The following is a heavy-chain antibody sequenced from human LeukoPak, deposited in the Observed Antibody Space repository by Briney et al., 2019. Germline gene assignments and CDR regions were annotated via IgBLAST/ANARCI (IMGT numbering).Heavy chain of an antibody. CDR2: IYHSGST. D-gene: IGHD3-10*01. Sequence: PSETLSLTCTVSGGSISSYYWSWIRQPPGKGLEWIGSIYHSGSTYYNPSLKSRVTISVDTSKNQFSLKLSSVTAADTAVYYCASSYGSGSYDFWFDPWGQGTLVTVSS. V-gene: IGHV4-59*08. CDR1: GGSISSYY. CDR3: ASSYGSGSYDFWFDP. J-gene: IGHJ5*02.